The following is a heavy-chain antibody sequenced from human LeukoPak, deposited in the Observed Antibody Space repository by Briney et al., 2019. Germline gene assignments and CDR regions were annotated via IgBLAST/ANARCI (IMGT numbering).Heavy chain of an antibody. D-gene: IGHD3-10*01. CDR2: IYYSGST. CDR3: ARPHHYYGSGSYLDAFDI. V-gene: IGHV4-39*01. J-gene: IGHJ3*02. CDR1: GGSISSSSYY. Sequence: NPPETRSLTCTVSGGSISSSSYYWGWIRQPPGKGLEWIGSIYYSGSTYYNPSLKSRVTISVDTSKNQFSLKLSSVTAADTAVYYCARPHHYYGSGSYLDAFDIWGQGTTASVSS.